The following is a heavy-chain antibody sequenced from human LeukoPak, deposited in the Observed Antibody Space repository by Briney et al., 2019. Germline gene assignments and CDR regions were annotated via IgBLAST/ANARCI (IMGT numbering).Heavy chain of an antibody. V-gene: IGHV4-4*07. CDR3: ARMPVPIHDAFDI. D-gene: IGHD2-2*01. J-gene: IGHJ3*02. CDR2: LYVNGSP. CDR1: GDSISSAY. Sequence: PSETLSLTCTVSGDSISSAYWGWIRQSAGKGLEYIGRLYVNGSPNSNPSLKSRVTVSLDTSKNQFSLKMTSVTAADSAIYFCARMPVPIHDAFDIWGQGTAVMVSS.